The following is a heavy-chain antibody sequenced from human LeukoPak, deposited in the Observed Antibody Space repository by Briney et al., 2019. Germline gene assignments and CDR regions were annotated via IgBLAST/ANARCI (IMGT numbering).Heavy chain of an antibody. D-gene: IGHD1-26*01. Sequence: KPSETLSLTCTVSGGSISSYYWSWIRQPPGKGLEWIGYIYYSGSTNYNPSLKSRVTISVDTSKNQFSLKLSSVTAADTAVYYCARLLFRGGVGALDYWGQGTLVTVSS. J-gene: IGHJ4*02. CDR2: IYYSGST. CDR3: ARLLFRGGVGALDY. CDR1: GGSISSYY. V-gene: IGHV4-59*01.